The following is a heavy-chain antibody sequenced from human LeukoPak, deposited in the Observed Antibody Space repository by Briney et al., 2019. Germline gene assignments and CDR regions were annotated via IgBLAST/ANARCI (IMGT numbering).Heavy chain of an antibody. V-gene: IGHV4-34*01. CDR3: ARAIAVAGRNDF. D-gene: IGHD6-19*01. J-gene: IGHJ4*02. CDR1: GFTVSSNS. Sequence: GSLRLSCTVSGFTVSSNSMSWIRQPPGKGLEWIGEINHSGSTNYNPSLKSRVTISVDTSKNQFSLKLSSVTAADTAVYYCARAIAVAGRNDFWGQGTLVTVSS. CDR2: INHSGST.